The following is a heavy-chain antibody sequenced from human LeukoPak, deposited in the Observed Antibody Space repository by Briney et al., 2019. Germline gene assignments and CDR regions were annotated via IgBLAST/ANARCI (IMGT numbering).Heavy chain of an antibody. CDR2: ISYDGSNK. J-gene: IGHJ6*02. Sequence: GGSLRLSCAASGFTFDDYAMHWVRQAPGKGLEWVAVISYDGSNKYYADSVKGRFTISRDNSKNTLYLQMNSLRAEDTAVYYCAARPAYYYGMDVWGQGTTVTVSS. CDR1: GFTFDDYA. D-gene: IGHD6-6*01. V-gene: IGHV3-30-3*01. CDR3: AARPAYYYGMDV.